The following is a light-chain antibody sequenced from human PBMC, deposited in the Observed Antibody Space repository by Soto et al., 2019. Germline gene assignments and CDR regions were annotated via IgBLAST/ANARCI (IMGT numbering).Light chain of an antibody. CDR2: NAF. CDR3: QQYDSYSLT. CDR1: QSISSW. Sequence: DIQMTQSPSTLSASVGDTVTITCRASQSISSWLAWYQQKPGKAPKLLSQNAFTLESGVPSRFSGSGSAKEFTLTISSLPPDDFAAYFCQQYDSYSLTFGGGTRVEIK. V-gene: IGKV1-5*03. J-gene: IGKJ4*01.